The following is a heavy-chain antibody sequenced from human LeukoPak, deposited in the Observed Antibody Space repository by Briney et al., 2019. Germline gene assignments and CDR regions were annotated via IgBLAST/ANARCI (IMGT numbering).Heavy chain of an antibody. J-gene: IGHJ3*01. CDR3: ARLLDNDSSGDPDTFDV. CDR2: KSYSGRT. Sequence: SETLSLTCTVSGGSMSSHYWSRIRQSPGKGLEWIGYKSYSGRTYYKPSLRSRVTISVDTSKNHFSLSLTSVTAADTAVYYCARLLDNDSSGDPDTFDVWGQGTMVTVSS. D-gene: IGHD3-22*01. V-gene: IGHV4-59*11. CDR1: GGSMSSHY.